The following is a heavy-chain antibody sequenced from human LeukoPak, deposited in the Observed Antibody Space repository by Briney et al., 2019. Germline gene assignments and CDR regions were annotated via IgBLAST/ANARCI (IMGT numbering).Heavy chain of an antibody. CDR1: GGSITTTNY. Sequence: SGTLSLTCGVSGGSITTTNYWSWVRQSPGRGLEWIGEISLSGYTGFNPSLRGRVTTSLDESKNHLSLTLTSVTAADTAIYYCSRESGPYSPFGHWGQGILVTVTT. D-gene: IGHD1-26*01. V-gene: IGHV4-4*02. CDR3: SRESGPYSPFGH. J-gene: IGHJ4*02. CDR2: ISLSGYT.